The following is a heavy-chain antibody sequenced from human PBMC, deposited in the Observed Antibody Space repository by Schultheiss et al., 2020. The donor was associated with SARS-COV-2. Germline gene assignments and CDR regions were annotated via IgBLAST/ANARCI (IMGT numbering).Heavy chain of an antibody. D-gene: IGHD6-19*01. CDR1: GFTFSSYS. V-gene: IGHV3-30*03. CDR2: ISYDGINK. Sequence: GGSLRLSCAASGFTFSSYSMNWVRQAPGKGLGWVASISYDGINKHYGDSVTGRFTISRDNSKNTLYLQMNSLRAEDTAVYYCARDPKAVAGFNYLDDWGQGTLVTVSS. CDR3: ARDPKAVAGFNYLDD. J-gene: IGHJ4*02.